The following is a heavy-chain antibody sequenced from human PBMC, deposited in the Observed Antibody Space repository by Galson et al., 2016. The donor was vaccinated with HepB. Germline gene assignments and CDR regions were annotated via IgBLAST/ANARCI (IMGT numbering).Heavy chain of an antibody. D-gene: IGHD1-14*01. CDR3: ARGGNARNPDFYDYYAMDV. CDR2: TFYSGST. V-gene: IGHV4-31*03. Sequence: TLSLTCNVSGVSITTGGYYWSWIRQHPGKGLEWIGYTFYSGSTHHNPSLKSRLTMSLDTSNNQFSLNLSSVTAADSGVYYCARGGNARNPDFYDYYAMDVWGQGTTVTVSS. J-gene: IGHJ6*01. CDR1: GVSITTGGYY.